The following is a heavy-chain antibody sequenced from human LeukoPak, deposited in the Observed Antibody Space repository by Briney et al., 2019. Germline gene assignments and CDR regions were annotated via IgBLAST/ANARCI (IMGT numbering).Heavy chain of an antibody. CDR3: AGRGPESGSHPPLDY. D-gene: IGHD1-26*01. V-gene: IGHV3-23*01. CDR1: GFTFNSYA. Sequence: GGSLRLSCAASGFTFNSYAMNWVRQAPGKGLEWVSIITGSGGSTYYADSVKGRFTISRDNAKNTLYLQMNSLRAEDTAVYYCAGRGPESGSHPPLDYWGQGTLVTVSS. J-gene: IGHJ4*02. CDR2: ITGSGGST.